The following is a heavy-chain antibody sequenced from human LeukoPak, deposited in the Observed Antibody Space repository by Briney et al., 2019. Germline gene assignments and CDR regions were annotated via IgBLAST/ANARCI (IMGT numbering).Heavy chain of an antibody. Sequence: GGSLRLSCAASGFTFDDYGMSWVRQAPGKGLEWGSGINWNGGSTGYADSVKGRFTISRDNAKNSLYLQRNSLRAEDTALYYCARSRHSYDSSGFPHYWGQGTLITVSS. D-gene: IGHD3-22*01. J-gene: IGHJ4*02. CDR3: ARSRHSYDSSGFPHY. CDR1: GFTFDDYG. V-gene: IGHV3-20*04. CDR2: INWNGGST.